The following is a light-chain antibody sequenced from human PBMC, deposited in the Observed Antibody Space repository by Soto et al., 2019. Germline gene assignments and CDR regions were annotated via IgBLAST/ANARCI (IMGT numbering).Light chain of an antibody. CDR1: TGAVTSGHY. CDR3: LVSYSGARV. Sequence: QDVVTQEPSLTVSPGGTVTLTCGFSTGAVTSGHYPYWFQQKPGQAPRTLIYDTNNKHSWTPARFSGSLLGGKAALTLSGAQPEDEADYYCLVSYSGARVFGGGTKLTVL. J-gene: IGLJ2*01. V-gene: IGLV7-46*01. CDR2: DTN.